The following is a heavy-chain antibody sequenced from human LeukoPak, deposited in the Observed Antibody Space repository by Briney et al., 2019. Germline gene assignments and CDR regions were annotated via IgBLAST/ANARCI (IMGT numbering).Heavy chain of an antibody. CDR2: ISSNGGST. CDR3: ARDFGLTGKVDY. D-gene: IGHD1-20*01. Sequence: SCKASGYTFTSYYMHWVRQAPGKGLESVSAISSNGGSTYYANSVKGRFTISRDNSKNTLYLQMGSLRAEDLAVYYCARDFGLTGKVDYWGQGTLVTVSS. CDR1: GYTFTSYY. J-gene: IGHJ4*02. V-gene: IGHV3-64*01.